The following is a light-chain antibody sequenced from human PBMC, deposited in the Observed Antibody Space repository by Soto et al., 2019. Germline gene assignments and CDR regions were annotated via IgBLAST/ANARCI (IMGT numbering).Light chain of an antibody. Sequence: DIQMTQSPSALSASVGDKVIINCRASETISDSLAWYQQKPGKPPTELIYKASILQNEVPSRFRGSGFGTEFSLTITSLQPEDFGTYYCQQYKSSVWTFGQGTKVEVK. CDR1: ETISDS. CDR3: QQYKSSVWT. CDR2: KAS. V-gene: IGKV1-5*03. J-gene: IGKJ1*01.